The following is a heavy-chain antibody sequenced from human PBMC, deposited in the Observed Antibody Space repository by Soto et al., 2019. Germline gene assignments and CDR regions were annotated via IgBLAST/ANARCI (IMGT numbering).Heavy chain of an antibody. CDR3: ARDLNYYDSSGYDY. CDR2: IWYDGSSK. J-gene: IGHJ4*02. CDR1: GFTFSSYG. V-gene: IGHV3-33*01. D-gene: IGHD3-22*01. Sequence: GGSLRLSCAASGFTFSSYGMHWVRQAPGKGLEWVAVIWYDGSSKYYADSVKGRFTISRDNSKNTLYLQMNSLRAEDTAVYYCARDLNYYDSSGYDYWGQGTLVTVSS.